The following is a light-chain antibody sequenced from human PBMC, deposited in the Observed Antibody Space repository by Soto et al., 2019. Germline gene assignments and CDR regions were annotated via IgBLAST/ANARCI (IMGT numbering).Light chain of an antibody. J-gene: IGLJ2*01. CDR3: SSYTSSSLPV. CDR2: EVS. V-gene: IGLV2-14*01. Sequence: QSALTQPASVSGSPGQSITISCTGTSSDVGGYNYVSWYQQHPGKAPKLMIYEVSNRPSGVSNRFSGSKSGNTASLTISGLQAEDEADYYCSSYTSSSLPVFGRGTKLTVL. CDR1: SSDVGGYNY.